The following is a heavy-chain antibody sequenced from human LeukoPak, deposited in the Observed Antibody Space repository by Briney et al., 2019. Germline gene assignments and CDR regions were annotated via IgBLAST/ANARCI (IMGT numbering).Heavy chain of an antibody. V-gene: IGHV1-2*02. D-gene: IGHD2-21*02. Sequence: ASVKVSCKASGYTFTGYYMHWVRQAPGQGLEWMGWINPNSGGTNYAQKLQGRVTMTTDTSTSTAYMELRSLRSDDTAVYYCARDLVVVTARYDYWGQGTLVTVSS. CDR3: ARDLVVVTARYDY. CDR2: INPNSGGT. CDR1: GYTFTGYY. J-gene: IGHJ4*02.